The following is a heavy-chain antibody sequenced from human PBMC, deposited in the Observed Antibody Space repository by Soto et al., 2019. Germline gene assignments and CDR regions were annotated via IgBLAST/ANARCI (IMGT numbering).Heavy chain of an antibody. J-gene: IGHJ4*02. CDR2: IKQDGTEK. D-gene: IGHD5-12*01. CDR1: GFTFSNYW. CDR3: ASVAI. V-gene: IGHV3-7*01. Sequence: EVQLVESGGGSVQPGGSLRLSCAASGFTFSNYWMSWVRQAPGKGLEWVAKIKQDGTEKNYVDSVRGRFTISRANAKNSLDLQMNSLTAEDTAVYYCASVAIWGQGTLVTVSS.